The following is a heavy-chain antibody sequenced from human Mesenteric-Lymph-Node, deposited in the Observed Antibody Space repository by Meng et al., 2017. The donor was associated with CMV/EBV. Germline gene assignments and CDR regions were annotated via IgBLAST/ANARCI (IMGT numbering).Heavy chain of an antibody. CDR1: GFTFSSYS. V-gene: IGHV3-21*01. CDR2: ISSSSYI. D-gene: IGHD4-11*01. Sequence: GESLKISCAASGFTFSSYSMNWVRQAPGKRLEWVSSISSSSYIYYADSVKGRFTISRDNAKNSLYLQMNSLRAEDTAVYYCARTTVTTSYGMDVWGQGTTVTVSS. CDR3: ARTTVTTSYGMDV. J-gene: IGHJ6*02.